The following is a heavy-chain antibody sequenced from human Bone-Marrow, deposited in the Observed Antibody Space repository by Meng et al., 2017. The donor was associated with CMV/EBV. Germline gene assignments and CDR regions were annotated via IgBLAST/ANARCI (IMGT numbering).Heavy chain of an antibody. D-gene: IGHD2-2*01. J-gene: IGHJ3*02. V-gene: IGHV3-7*01. CDR3: ATSQIFDQMLSPWEAFDI. CDR2: IKQEGSEK. Sequence: GGSLRLSCAASGLSFSGYWMSWVRQAPGKGLEWVANIKQEGSEKYYVDSVRGRFTVSRDNAKNSLYLQMNSLRAEDTAVYYCATSQIFDQMLSPWEAFDIWGQGTLVTVSS. CDR1: GLSFSGYW.